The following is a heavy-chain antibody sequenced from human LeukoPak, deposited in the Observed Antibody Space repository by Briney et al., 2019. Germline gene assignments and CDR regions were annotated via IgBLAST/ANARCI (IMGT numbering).Heavy chain of an antibody. V-gene: IGHV3-21*04. D-gene: IGHD6-19*01. J-gene: IGHJ6*02. Sequence: PGGSLRLSCAASGFTFSSYSMNWVRQAPGKGLEWVSSISSSSSYIYYADSVKGRFTISRDNAKNSLYLQMNSLRAEDTAVYYCARDRRTRIAVAGTGYYYYGMDVWGQGTTVTVSS. CDR2: ISSSSSYI. CDR3: ARDRRTRIAVAGTGYYYYGMDV. CDR1: GFTFSSYS.